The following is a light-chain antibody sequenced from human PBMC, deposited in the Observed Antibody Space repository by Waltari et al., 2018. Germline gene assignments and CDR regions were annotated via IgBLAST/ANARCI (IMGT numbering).Light chain of an antibody. CDR1: SSDAGRYDS. CDR2: DVN. Sequence: QSALTQPASVSGSPGQSITISCTGSSSDAGRYDSVSWYQDHPGQAPKVIIYDVNNRPSGVSDRFSGSKSGNTASLTISGLQAEDEANYYCSSQSSDTVMIFGGGTKLTVL. V-gene: IGLV2-14*03. CDR3: SSQSSDTVMI. J-gene: IGLJ2*01.